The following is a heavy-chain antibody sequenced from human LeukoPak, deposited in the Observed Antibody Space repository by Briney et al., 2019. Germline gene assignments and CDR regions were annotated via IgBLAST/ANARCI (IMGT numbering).Heavy chain of an antibody. J-gene: IGHJ6*03. CDR3: ARGGMKTYCSGGSCYLNYYYYYMDV. CDR1: GDSISSSSYY. Sequence: PSETLSPTCTASGDSISSSSYYWGWIRQPPGKGLEWIGSIYYSGSTYYNPSLKSRVTISVDTSKNQFSLEPSSVTAADTAVYYCARGGMKTYCSGGSCYLNYYYYYMDVWGKGTTVTVSS. V-gene: IGHV4-39*07. D-gene: IGHD2-15*01. CDR2: IYYSGST.